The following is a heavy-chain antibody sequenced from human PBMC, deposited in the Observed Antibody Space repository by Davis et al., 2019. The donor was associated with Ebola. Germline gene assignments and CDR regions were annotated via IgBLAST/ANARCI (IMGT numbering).Heavy chain of an antibody. CDR2: ISSSSRSI. V-gene: IGHV3-48*02. Sequence: PGGSLRLSCAVSGFTFSSYDMNWVRQAPGKGLEWIADISSSSRSIYYADSVKGRFTISRDNAKNSLYLQMNSLRDDDTAVYYCARPGRSSSPGYWGQGTLVTVSS. D-gene: IGHD6-6*01. J-gene: IGHJ4*02. CDR3: ARPGRSSSPGY. CDR1: GFTFSSYD.